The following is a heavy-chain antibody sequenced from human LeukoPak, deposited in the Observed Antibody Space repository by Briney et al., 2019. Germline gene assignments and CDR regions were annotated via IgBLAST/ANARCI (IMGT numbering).Heavy chain of an antibody. CDR3: ARGPPGPISRMRAFDT. J-gene: IGHJ3*02. Sequence: ASVKVSCKASGYTFTNYGISWVRQAPGQGLEWMGWISAYNGNTNYAQELQGRVTMTTDTSTRTAFMGLRSLTSDDTAVYYCARGPPGPISRMRAFDTWGQGTMVTVSS. CDR2: ISAYNGNT. D-gene: IGHD2-2*02. V-gene: IGHV1-18*01. CDR1: GYTFTNYG.